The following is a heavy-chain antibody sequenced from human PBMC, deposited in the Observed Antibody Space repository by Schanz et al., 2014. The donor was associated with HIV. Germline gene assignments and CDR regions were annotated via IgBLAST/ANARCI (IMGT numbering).Heavy chain of an antibody. CDR3: ASSRLLWFGELFDN. CDR2: INSDNGT. J-gene: IGHJ4*02. CDR1: AYSFSGYY. Sequence: QVQLVQSGAEVKKPGASVTVSCKASAYSFSGYYIHWVRQAPGQGLEWMGWINSDNGTNYAQEFQGRVSMTRDTSIGSAYMERRSLRADDTAVYFCASSRLLWFGELFDNWGQGTLVTVSS. V-gene: IGHV1-2*02. D-gene: IGHD3-10*01.